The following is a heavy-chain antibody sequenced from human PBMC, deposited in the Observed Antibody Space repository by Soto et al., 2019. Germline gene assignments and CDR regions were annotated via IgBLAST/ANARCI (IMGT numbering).Heavy chain of an antibody. D-gene: IGHD6-13*01. CDR3: ARGLASDGA. CDR1: GYTFTHYA. J-gene: IGHJ5*02. Sequence: QVQLVQSGAEVKKPGASVKVSCTASGYTFTHYAIHWVRHAPGQRLEWMGFINAGSGNTNYSQTFQGRLTFTKDTSASTAYMDLSSLRYEDTAIYYCARGLASDGAWGQGTLVTVSS. V-gene: IGHV1-3*01. CDR2: INAGSGNT.